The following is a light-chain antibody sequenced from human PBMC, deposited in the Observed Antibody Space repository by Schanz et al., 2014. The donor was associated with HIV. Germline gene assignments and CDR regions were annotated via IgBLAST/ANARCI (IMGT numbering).Light chain of an antibody. J-gene: IGKJ3*01. Sequence: DIQMTQSPSTLSLYVGDTVTLTCRASQAFGTYLAWYQQKPGEAPNLLIYATSTLQNGVPSRFSGRGSGTSFTLTISSLQPEDFATYYCQQLNNLPFTFGPGTQVDVK. V-gene: IGKV1-9*01. CDR1: QAFGTY. CDR3: QQLNNLPFT. CDR2: ATS.